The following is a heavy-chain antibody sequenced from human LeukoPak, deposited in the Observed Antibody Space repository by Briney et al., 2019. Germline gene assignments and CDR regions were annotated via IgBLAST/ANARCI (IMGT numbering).Heavy chain of an antibody. Sequence: SETLSLTCTVSGGSISSYYWSWIRQPAGKGLEWIGRIYTSGSTNYNPSLKSRVTISVDTSKNQFSLKLSSVTAADTAVYYCARAPMPNYYYYYMDVWGKGTTVTVSS. CDR2: IYTSGST. CDR1: GGSISSYY. V-gene: IGHV4-4*07. J-gene: IGHJ6*03. D-gene: IGHD2-2*01. CDR3: ARAPMPNYYYYYMDV.